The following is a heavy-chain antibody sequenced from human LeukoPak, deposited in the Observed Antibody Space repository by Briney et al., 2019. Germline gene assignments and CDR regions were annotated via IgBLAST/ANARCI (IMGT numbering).Heavy chain of an antibody. Sequence: GSVKVSCKASGYTFTSYGISWVRQAPGQGLEWKGWINPNSGGTNYAQKFQGRVTMTRDTSISTAYMELSRLRSDDTAVYYCARGHDYYYYMDVWSKGTTVTVSS. CDR1: GYTFTSYG. J-gene: IGHJ6*03. V-gene: IGHV1-2*02. CDR2: INPNSGGT. CDR3: ARGHDYYYYMDV.